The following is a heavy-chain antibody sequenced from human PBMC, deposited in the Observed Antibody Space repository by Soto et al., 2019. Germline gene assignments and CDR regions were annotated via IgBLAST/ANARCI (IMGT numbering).Heavy chain of an antibody. D-gene: IGHD4-17*01. V-gene: IGHV1-46*01. Sequence: ASVNGSWKGSGSSFASHYSHWMREAAGQGLEGXGIINTSGLCPSSSQKFQTRVTMTRDTSTSTVYMELSSLRSEDMAVYYCARVRWDLYGRHAFDIWGQGTMVT. CDR1: GSSFASHY. CDR2: INTSGLCP. J-gene: IGHJ3*02. CDR3: ARVRWDLYGRHAFDI.